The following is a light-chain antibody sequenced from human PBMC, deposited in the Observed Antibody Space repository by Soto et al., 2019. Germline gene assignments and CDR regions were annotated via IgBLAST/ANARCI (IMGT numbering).Light chain of an antibody. V-gene: IGKV3-15*01. Sequence: EIVLTQSPATLSVSPGERATLSCRASQSVGNNFAWYQQKPGQAPRLLIFATSTRATGVPARFSGSGSGTEFTLTISSLQSEDFAVYYCQQYNVWPLTFGGGTKVEFK. J-gene: IGKJ4*01. CDR3: QQYNVWPLT. CDR2: ATS. CDR1: QSVGNN.